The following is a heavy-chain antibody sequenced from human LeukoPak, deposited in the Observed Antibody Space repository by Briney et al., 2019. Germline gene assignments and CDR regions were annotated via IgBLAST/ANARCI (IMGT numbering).Heavy chain of an antibody. V-gene: IGHV4-59*08. CDR1: GGSISSYY. D-gene: IGHD6-13*01. CDR3: ARGIAAAGSYYYYYGMDV. CDR2: IYYSGST. Sequence: PSETLSLTCTVSGGSISSYYWSWIRQPPGKGLEWIGYIYYSGSTNYNPSFKSRVTISVDTSKNQFSLKLSSVTAADTAVYYCARGIAAAGSYYYYYGMDVWGQGTTVTVSS. J-gene: IGHJ6*02.